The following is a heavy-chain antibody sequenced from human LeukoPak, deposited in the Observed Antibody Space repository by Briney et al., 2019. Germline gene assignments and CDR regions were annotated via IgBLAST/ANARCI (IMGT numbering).Heavy chain of an antibody. Sequence: ASVKVSCKASGYTFTGYYMHWVRQASGQGLEWMGWINPNSGGTNYAQKSQGRVTMTRDTSISTAYMELSRLRSDDTAVYYCARVQGYCSSTSCYPDTNFDYWGQGTLVTVSS. V-gene: IGHV1-2*02. CDR1: GYTFTGYY. J-gene: IGHJ4*02. CDR2: INPNSGGT. CDR3: ARVQGYCSSTSCYPDTNFDY. D-gene: IGHD2-2*01.